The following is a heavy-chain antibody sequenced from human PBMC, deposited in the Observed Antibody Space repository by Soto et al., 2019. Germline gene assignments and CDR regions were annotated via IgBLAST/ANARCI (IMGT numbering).Heavy chain of an antibody. CDR3: VRAAGYSGNDYVYYYGMDV. D-gene: IGHD5-12*01. CDR2: VWYDGRNK. J-gene: IGHJ6*02. Sequence: QVQVVESGGGVVQPGRSLRLSCAASGFTFSSHGMHWVRQAPGKGLEWVALVWYDGRNKDYADSVKGRFTISRDNSKNTLYLQMSSLRDEDTAVYYCVRAAGYSGNDYVYYYGMDVWGQGTTVTVSS. CDR1: GFTFSSHG. V-gene: IGHV3-33*01.